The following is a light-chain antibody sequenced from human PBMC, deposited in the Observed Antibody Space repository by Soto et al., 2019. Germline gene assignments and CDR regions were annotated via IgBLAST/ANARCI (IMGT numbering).Light chain of an antibody. J-gene: IGKJ4*01. CDR1: QSVSSSY. CDR2: GAS. V-gene: IGKV3-20*01. CDR3: QQYGSSPA. Sequence: EIVLTQSPGTLSLSPGERATLSCRASQSVSSSYLAWYQQKPGQAPRLLIYGASSRATGIPDRFSGSGSGTDFTLTISRLEPEDSALYYFQQYGSSPAFGGGTKVEIK.